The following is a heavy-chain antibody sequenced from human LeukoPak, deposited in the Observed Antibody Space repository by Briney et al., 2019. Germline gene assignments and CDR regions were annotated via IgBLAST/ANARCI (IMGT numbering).Heavy chain of an antibody. CDR1: GFTFSSYA. D-gene: IGHD4-23*01. Sequence: PGGSLRLSCAASGFTFSSYAMSWVRQAPGKGLEWVSYISSSSSTIYYADSVKGRFTISRDNAKNSLYLQMNSLRAEDTAVYYCARRDYGGNSGFDYWGQGTLVTVSS. V-gene: IGHV3-48*01. J-gene: IGHJ4*02. CDR2: ISSSSSTI. CDR3: ARRDYGGNSGFDY.